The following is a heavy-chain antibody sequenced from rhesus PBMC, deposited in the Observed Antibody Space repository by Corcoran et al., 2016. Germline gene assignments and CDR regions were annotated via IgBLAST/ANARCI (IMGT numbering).Heavy chain of an antibody. Sequence: QVQLQESGPGLVKPSETLSLTCAVSGASISDSYYWNWIRQPPGKGLEWIANIYGKSASSYYNPSLSSRLTISKDTSKNQFFLKLNSMTAADTAVYFCARSAGTTKNNRFDVWGAGVLVTVSS. CDR3: ARSAGTTKNNRFDV. CDR1: GASISDSYY. V-gene: IGHV4S9*01. D-gene: IGHD1-20*01. CDR2: IYGKSASS. J-gene: IGHJ5-1*01.